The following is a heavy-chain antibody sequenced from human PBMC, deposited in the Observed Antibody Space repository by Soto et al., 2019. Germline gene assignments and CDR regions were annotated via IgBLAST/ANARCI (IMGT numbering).Heavy chain of an antibody. J-gene: IGHJ6*02. V-gene: IGHV6-1*01. CDR2: TYYRSKWYN. CDR3: AREVSPKSPPRGYYGMDV. CDR1: GDSVSSNSAA. D-gene: IGHD3-10*01. Sequence: SPTLSLTCAISGDSVSSNSAAWNWIRQSPSRGLEWLGRTYYRSKWYNDYAVSVKSRITINPDTSKNQFSLQLNSVTPEDTAVYYGAREVSPKSPPRGYYGMDVWGQGTTVTVSS.